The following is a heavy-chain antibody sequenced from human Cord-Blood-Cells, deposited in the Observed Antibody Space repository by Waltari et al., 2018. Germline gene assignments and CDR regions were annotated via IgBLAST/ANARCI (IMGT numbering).Heavy chain of an antibody. V-gene: IGHV4-34*01. CDR3: ARRRPLVVPAAKAFDI. CDR2: INHSGST. CDR1: GGSFSGYY. Sequence: QVQLQQWGAGLLKPSETLSLTCAVYGGSFSGYYWSWIRQPPGKGLEWIGEINHSGSTNYNPSLKSRVTISVDTSKNQFSLKLSSVTAADTAVYYCARRRPLVVPAAKAFDIWGQGTMVTVSS. D-gene: IGHD2-2*01. J-gene: IGHJ3*02.